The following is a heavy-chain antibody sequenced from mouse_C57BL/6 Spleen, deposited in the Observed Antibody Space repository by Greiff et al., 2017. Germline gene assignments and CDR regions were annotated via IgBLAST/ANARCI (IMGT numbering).Heavy chain of an antibody. CDR3: ARVGDYYFDY. D-gene: IGHD2-13*01. Sequence: DVKLQESGPGLVKPSQSLSLTCSVTGYSITSGYYWNWIRQFPGNKLEWMGDISYDGSNNYNPSLKNRNSITRDTSKNQFFLMLNSVPTEDTATYYCARVGDYYFDYCGQSTTLPVSS. V-gene: IGHV3-6*01. J-gene: IGHJ2*01. CDR1: GYSITSGYY. CDR2: ISYDGSN.